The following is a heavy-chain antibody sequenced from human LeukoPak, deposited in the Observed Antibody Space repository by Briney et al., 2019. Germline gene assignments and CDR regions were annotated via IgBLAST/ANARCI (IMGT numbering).Heavy chain of an antibody. CDR2: INPNSGGT. CDR1: GYTFTGYY. CDR3: ARASWSVIPIDY. D-gene: IGHD2-21*01. V-gene: IGHV1-2*02. J-gene: IGHJ4*02. Sequence: ASVKVSCKASGYTFTGYYMHWVRQAPGQGLEWMGWINPNSGGTNYAQKFQGRVTMTRDTSISTAYMELSRLRSDDTAVYYCARASWSVIPIDYWGQGTLVTVSS.